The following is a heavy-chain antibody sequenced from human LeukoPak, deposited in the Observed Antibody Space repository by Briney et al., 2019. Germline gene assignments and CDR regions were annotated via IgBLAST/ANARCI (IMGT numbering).Heavy chain of an antibody. CDR2: INPNSGGT. CDR3: ASKISVDPKRIDY. J-gene: IGHJ4*03. D-gene: IGHD4-23*01. V-gene: IGHV1-2*02. CDR1: GYTFTSYS. Sequence: ASVKVSCKASGYTFTSYSMNWVRQAPGQGLEWMGWINPNSGGTNYAQEFQGRVTMTRDTSISAAYMELSRLRADDTPVYYCASKISVDPKRIDYWGQGTPVTVSS.